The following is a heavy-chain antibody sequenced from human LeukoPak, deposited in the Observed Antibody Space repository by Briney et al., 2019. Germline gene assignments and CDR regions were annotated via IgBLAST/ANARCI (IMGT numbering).Heavy chain of an antibody. CDR2: IYYGGST. CDR1: NDSISNYY. Sequence: PSETLSLTCTVSNDSISNYYWNWIRQPPGKGLEWIGYIYYGGSTNYKPSLKSRVTISVDTSKNQFSLKLSSVTAADTAVYYCARGGGGYPLPHYFDYWGQGTLVTVSS. V-gene: IGHV4-59*01. J-gene: IGHJ4*02. D-gene: IGHD5-18*01. CDR3: ARGGGGYPLPHYFDY.